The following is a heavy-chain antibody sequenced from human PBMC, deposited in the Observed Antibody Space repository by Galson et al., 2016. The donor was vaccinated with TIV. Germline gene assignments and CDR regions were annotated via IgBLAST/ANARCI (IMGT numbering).Heavy chain of an antibody. J-gene: IGHJ5*02. CDR3: ARHRGNPWIEMCFDT. CDR2: IFPGDSQT. CDR1: GYKLSDYW. Sequence: QSGAEVKKPGDSLKITCQASGYKLSDYWIGWVRQMPGKGLEWMAIIFPGDSQTRYSPSFEGQVTISADKSISAAYLHLNSLRASDTAIYYCARHRGNPWIEMCFDTWGQGTQVTVSS. V-gene: IGHV5-51*01. D-gene: IGHD5-12*01.